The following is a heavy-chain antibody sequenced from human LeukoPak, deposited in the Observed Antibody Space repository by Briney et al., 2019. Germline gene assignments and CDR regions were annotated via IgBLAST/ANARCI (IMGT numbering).Heavy chain of an antibody. Sequence: PGGSLRLSCAASGFTFSSYGMHWVRQVPGKGLEWVAVIWYDGGNKFYGDSVKGRFTISRDNSKNTLYLQMHSLRAEDTAVYYCARDLGSSGWYRTLDYWGQGALVTVSP. D-gene: IGHD6-19*01. CDR3: ARDLGSSGWYRTLDY. V-gene: IGHV3-33*08. CDR1: GFTFSSYG. J-gene: IGHJ4*02. CDR2: IWYDGGNK.